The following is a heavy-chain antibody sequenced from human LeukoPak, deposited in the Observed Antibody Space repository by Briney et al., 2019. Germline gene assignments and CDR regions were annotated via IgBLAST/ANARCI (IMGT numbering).Heavy chain of an antibody. V-gene: IGHV3-7*01. CDR1: GFTFGDYA. D-gene: IGHD3-22*01. J-gene: IGHJ4*02. CDR2: IKQDGSEK. CDR3: ARDYYDSLPIDY. Sequence: GGSLRLSCTASGFTFGDYAMSWVRQAPGKGLEWVANIKQDGSEKYYVDSVKGRFTISRDNAENSLYLQMNSLRAEDTAVYYCARDYYDSLPIDYWGQGTLVTVSS.